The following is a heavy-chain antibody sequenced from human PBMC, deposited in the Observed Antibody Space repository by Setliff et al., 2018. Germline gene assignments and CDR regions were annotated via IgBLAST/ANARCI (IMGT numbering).Heavy chain of an antibody. CDR2: IMDGRDT. J-gene: IGHJ4*02. V-gene: IGHV4-38-2*01. D-gene: IGHD3-10*01. Sequence: SETLSLTCAVSDFSVSSVYYWGWIRQPPGKTLEWIGEIMDGRDTVYNPSLNSRVTISFDTSRNQFSLELSSVTAADTAVYYCARHANYYYGSGNLPFDHWAQGSLVTVSS. CDR1: DFSVSSVYY. CDR3: ARHANYYYGSGNLPFDH.